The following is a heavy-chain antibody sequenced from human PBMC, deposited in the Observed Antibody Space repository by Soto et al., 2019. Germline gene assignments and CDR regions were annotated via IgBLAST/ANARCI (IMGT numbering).Heavy chain of an antibody. D-gene: IGHD6-19*01. Sequence: EVQLLESGGGLVQPGGSLRLSCAASGFTFSSYAMSWVRQAPGKGLEWVSVISGSGGSTYYADSVKGRFTISRDNSKNTLYLQMNSLIAEDTAVYYCASRSSGWYFDYWGQGTLVTVSS. J-gene: IGHJ4*02. V-gene: IGHV3-23*01. CDR3: ASRSSGWYFDY. CDR2: ISGSGGST. CDR1: GFTFSSYA.